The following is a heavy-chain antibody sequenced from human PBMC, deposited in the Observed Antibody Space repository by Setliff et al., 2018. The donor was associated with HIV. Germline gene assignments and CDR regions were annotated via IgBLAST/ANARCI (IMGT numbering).Heavy chain of an antibody. J-gene: IGHJ3*02. Sequence: SETLSLTCAVSGYSISSGYYWGWIRQPPGKGLEWIGSIYHSGSTYYNPSLKSRVTISVDTSKNQFSLKLSSVTAADTAVYYCAREDTVTTAFDIWGQGTMVT. D-gene: IGHD4-4*01. V-gene: IGHV4-38-2*02. CDR3: AREDTVTTAFDI. CDR1: GYSISSGYY. CDR2: IYHSGST.